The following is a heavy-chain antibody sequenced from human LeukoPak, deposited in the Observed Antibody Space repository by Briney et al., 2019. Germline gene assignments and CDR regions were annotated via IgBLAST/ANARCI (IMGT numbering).Heavy chain of an antibody. D-gene: IGHD1-26*01. CDR2: ISWNSGSI. CDR3: ARQVGSTRYYFDS. Sequence: GGSLRLSCAASGFTFDDYAMHWVRHAPGKGLEWVSGISWNSGSIGYADSVKGRFSISRDNSKNTVFLQMNSLRAEDTAIYYCARQVGSTRYYFDSWGQGTLVTVSS. CDR1: GFTFDDYA. V-gene: IGHV3-9*01. J-gene: IGHJ4*02.